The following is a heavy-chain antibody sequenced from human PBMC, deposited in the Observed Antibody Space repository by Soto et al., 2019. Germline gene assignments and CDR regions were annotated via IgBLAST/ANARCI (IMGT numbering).Heavy chain of an antibody. CDR1: GGSISSYY. J-gene: IGHJ6*03. V-gene: IGHV4-59*01. Sequence: SETLSLTCTVSGGSISSYYWSWIRQPPGKGLEWIGYIYYSGSTNYNPSLKSRVTISVDTSKNQFSLKLSSVTAADTAVYYCARDSGAYDFWSGYNYYYYMDVWGKGTTVSVSS. CDR2: IYYSGST. D-gene: IGHD3-3*01. CDR3: ARDSGAYDFWSGYNYYYYMDV.